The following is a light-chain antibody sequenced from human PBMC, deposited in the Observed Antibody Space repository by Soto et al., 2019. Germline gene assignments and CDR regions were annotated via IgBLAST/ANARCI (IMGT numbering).Light chain of an antibody. CDR1: SSGVGGYSY. J-gene: IGLJ1*01. Sequence: QSVLTQPASVSGSPGQSIAISCTGTSSGVGGYSYVSWYQQQPGKAPKLVISDVSNRPSGVSDRFSGSKSGNTASLTISGLQTEDEADYYCASYTTSSTYVFGTG. V-gene: IGLV2-14*01. CDR2: DVS. CDR3: ASYTTSSTYV.